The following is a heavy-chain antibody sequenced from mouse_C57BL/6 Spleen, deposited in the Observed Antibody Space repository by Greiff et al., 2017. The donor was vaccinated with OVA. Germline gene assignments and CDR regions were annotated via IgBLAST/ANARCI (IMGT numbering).Heavy chain of an antibody. CDR1: GYTFTSYW. CDR3: AREEGSSYAY. V-gene: IGHV1-64*01. CDR2: IHPNSGST. J-gene: IGHJ3*01. Sequence: QVQLKQPGAELVKPGASVKLSCKASGYTFTSYWMHWVKQRPGQGLEWIGMIHPNSGSTNYNEKFKSKATLTVDKSSSTAYMQLSSLTSEDSAVYYCAREEGSSYAYWGQGTLVTVSA. D-gene: IGHD1-1*01.